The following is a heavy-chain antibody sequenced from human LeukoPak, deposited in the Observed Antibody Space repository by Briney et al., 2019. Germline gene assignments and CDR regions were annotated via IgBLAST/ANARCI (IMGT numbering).Heavy chain of an antibody. J-gene: IGHJ4*02. V-gene: IGHV3-7*03. CDR2: INPTGSGK. CDR3: ARDLWAGNDY. D-gene: IGHD1-1*01. CDR1: GFDFRGSY. Sequence: GGSLRLSCLTSGFDFRGSYMSWVRQTPGKRLEYVANINPTGSGKFYVDSVRGRFTIYRDNTRDSLYLQMNSLRAEDTAVYYCARDLWAGNDYWGRGTLVTVSS.